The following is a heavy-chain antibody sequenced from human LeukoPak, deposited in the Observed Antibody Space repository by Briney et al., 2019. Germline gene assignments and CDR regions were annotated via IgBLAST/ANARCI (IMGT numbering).Heavy chain of an antibody. CDR3: VRHLSAGRPAFDI. CDR1: GGSINSYY. Sequence: KPSETLSLNCTVSGGSINSYYWSWIRQPPGKGLEWIGYIYYSGSTNYNPSLKSRVTISVDTSNNKFSLKLTSLTAADTAVYYCVRHLSAGRPAFDIWGQGTMVTVSS. V-gene: IGHV4-59*08. CDR2: IYYSGST. D-gene: IGHD2-15*01. J-gene: IGHJ3*02.